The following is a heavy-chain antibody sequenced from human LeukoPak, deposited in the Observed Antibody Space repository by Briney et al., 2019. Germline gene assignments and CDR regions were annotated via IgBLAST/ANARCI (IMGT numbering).Heavy chain of an antibody. CDR2: IYYSGST. Sequence: SETLSLTCTVSGGSISSYYWSWIRQPPGKGLEWIGYIYYSGSTNYNPSLKSRVTISVDTSKNQFSLKLSSVTAADTAVYYCARDSGLPMIGPNYFDYWGQGTLVTVSS. CDR1: GGSISSYY. V-gene: IGHV4-59*01. D-gene: IGHD3-22*01. J-gene: IGHJ4*02. CDR3: ARDSGLPMIGPNYFDY.